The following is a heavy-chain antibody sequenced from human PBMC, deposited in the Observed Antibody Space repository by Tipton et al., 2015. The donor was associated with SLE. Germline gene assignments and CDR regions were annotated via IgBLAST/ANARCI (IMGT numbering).Heavy chain of an antibody. J-gene: IGHJ4*02. D-gene: IGHD5-24*01. CDR3: ARRARDGWFFDS. V-gene: IGHV4-39*07. CDR1: GGSISNYY. Sequence: TLSLTCSVSGGSISNYYWAWIRQPPGKGLEYIGSISYGGSTYYNRSLESRLTISVDTSKHQFSLNLTSMTAADTALYFCARRARDGWFFDSWGQGLLVTVSS. CDR2: ISYGGST.